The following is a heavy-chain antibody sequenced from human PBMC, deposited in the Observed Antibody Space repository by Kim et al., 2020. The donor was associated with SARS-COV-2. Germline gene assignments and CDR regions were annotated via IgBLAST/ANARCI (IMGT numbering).Heavy chain of an antibody. CDR3: ARDGGLRYCSGGICSDLLY. Sequence: SVKVSCKASGGTFSSYAISWVRQAPGQGLEWMGGIIPIFGTANYAQKFQGRVTITADESTSTAYMELSSLRSEDTAVYYCARDGGLRYCSGGICSDLLYWGQGTLVTVSS. D-gene: IGHD2-15*01. CDR1: GGTFSSYA. V-gene: IGHV1-69*13. J-gene: IGHJ4*02. CDR2: IIPIFGTA.